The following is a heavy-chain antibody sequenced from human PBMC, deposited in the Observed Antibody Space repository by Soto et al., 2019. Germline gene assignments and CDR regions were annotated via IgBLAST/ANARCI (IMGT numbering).Heavy chain of an antibody. J-gene: IGHJ3*02. CDR3: PIDTPVDAFEI. CDR2: IIPMLGIT. Sequence: QVQLVQSGAEVKKPGSSVKVSCKASGGTFSSNTVSWVRQAPGQGLEWMGRIIPMLGITTYTQKFQGRVTISADKSTSTSYMFRCSLTDEDTALYYCPIDTPVDAFEIWGQGTMVTVSS. D-gene: IGHD3-9*01. CDR1: GGTFSSNT. V-gene: IGHV1-69*02.